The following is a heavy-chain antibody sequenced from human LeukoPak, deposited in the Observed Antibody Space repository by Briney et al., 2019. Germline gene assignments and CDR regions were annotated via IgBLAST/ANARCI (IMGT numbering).Heavy chain of an antibody. V-gene: IGHV2-5*02. CDR1: GFSLSTSGVG. CDR2: IYWDDDK. Sequence: ESGPTLVNPTQTLTLTCTFSGFSLSTSGVGVGWIRQPPGKALEWLALIYWDDDKRYSPSLKRRLTITKDTSKNQVVLAMTNMDPVDTATYYCTHRRYPYGQPNYWGQGTLVTVSS. D-gene: IGHD3-10*01. J-gene: IGHJ4*02. CDR3: THRRYPYGQPNY.